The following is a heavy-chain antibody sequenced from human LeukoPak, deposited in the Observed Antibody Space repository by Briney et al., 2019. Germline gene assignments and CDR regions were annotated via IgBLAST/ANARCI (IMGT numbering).Heavy chain of an antibody. CDR3: ARHLAGDSLYRHFDY. J-gene: IGHJ4*02. D-gene: IGHD5/OR15-5a*01. CDR2: IKQDGSET. Sequence: GGSLRLPCTASAITFSNSWMSWVRQAPGKGLEWVANIKQDGSETNYVDSVKGRFTISRDNAKNPLFLQMNSLRGEDTGIYYCARHLAGDSLYRHFDYWGQGTLVTVSS. V-gene: IGHV3-7*04. CDR1: AITFSNSW.